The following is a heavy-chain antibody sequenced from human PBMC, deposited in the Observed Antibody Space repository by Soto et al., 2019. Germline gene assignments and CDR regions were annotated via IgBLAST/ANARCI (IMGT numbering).Heavy chain of an antibody. V-gene: IGHV1-69*13. CDR1: GGTFSSYA. D-gene: IGHD1-20*01. CDR2: IIPIFGTA. J-gene: IGHJ4*02. Sequence: ASVKVSCKASGGTFSSYAISWVRQAPGQGLEWMGGIIPIFGTANYAQKFQGRVTITADESTSTAYMELSSLRSEDTAVYYCATDRGITGNNDYQGQGTLVTVSS. CDR3: ATDRGITGNNDY.